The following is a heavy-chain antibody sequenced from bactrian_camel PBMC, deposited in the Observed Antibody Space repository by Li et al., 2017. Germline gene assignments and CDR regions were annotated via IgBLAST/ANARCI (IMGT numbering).Heavy chain of an antibody. D-gene: IGHD4*01. J-gene: IGHJ4*01. CDR1: GDTSIVEC. V-gene: IGHV3S1*01. CDR2: DYNAGEFI. Sequence: VQLVESGGGSVQAGGSLRLSCAVSGDTSIVECMGWIRQAPGKEREGVATDYNAGEFIRYADSVKGRFTISQDNAKNTVYLQLNSLKTEDMAMYYCASGLYSDYVTDFWYWGQGTQVTVS. CDR3: ASGLYSDYVTDFWY.